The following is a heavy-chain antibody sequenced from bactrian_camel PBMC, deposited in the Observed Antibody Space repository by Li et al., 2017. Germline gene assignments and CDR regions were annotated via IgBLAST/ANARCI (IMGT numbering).Heavy chain of an antibody. Sequence: QLVESGGGLIHAGGSLALSCVASGFTFSTFWMCWVRQAPGKGLEWVSTINRGGGITYYGDSVKGRFTISRDNAKNTVYAQMNSLKPEDTAVYYCVREEKEVVALMGFGYWGQGTQVTVS. CDR2: INRGGGIT. CDR1: GFTFSTFW. D-gene: IGHD2*01. CDR3: VREEKEVVALMGFGY. V-gene: IGHV3S25*01. J-gene: IGHJ6*01.